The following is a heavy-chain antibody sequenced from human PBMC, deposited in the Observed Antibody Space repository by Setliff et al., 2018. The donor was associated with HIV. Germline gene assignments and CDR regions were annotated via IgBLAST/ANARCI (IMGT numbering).Heavy chain of an antibody. CDR3: VRDNALNFYGQFRFRWFDP. D-gene: IGHD3-10*01. V-gene: IGHV4-59*01. Sequence: SETLSLTCTVSGASIKDSYWSWVRQPPGRGLEWIGNVYHNGKTTYNPALKSRLTISIDTSRNQFSLKVTSVTPADTALYYCVRDNALNFYGQFRFRWFDPWGQGTLVTVSS. CDR1: GASIKDSY. J-gene: IGHJ5*02. CDR2: VYHNGKT.